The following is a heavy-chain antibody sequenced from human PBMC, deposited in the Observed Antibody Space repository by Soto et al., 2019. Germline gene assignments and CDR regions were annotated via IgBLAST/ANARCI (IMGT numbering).Heavy chain of an antibody. J-gene: IGHJ4*02. Sequence: QVQLVQSGAEVKMPGASVKVSCKASGYTFTTSDINWVRQATGQGLEWMGWMNPNSGNTGYAQKFQGRLTMTRNTAISTAYMELSGLRSEDTAVYYCARRLGYNRFDHWGQGTLVTVSS. D-gene: IGHD5-12*01. CDR1: GYTFTTSD. V-gene: IGHV1-8*01. CDR2: MNPNSGNT. CDR3: ARRLGYNRFDH.